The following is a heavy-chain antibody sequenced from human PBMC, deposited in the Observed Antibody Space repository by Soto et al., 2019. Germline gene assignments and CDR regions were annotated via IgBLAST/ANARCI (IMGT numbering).Heavy chain of an antibody. Sequence: GPSVKVSCKASGYTFTSYDINWVRQATGQGLEWMGWMNPNSGNTGYAQKFQGRVTMTRNTSISTAYMELSSLRSEDTAVYYCARGGRGSMITFGGVIVTWFDPWGQGTRVTVAS. CDR2: MNPNSGNT. D-gene: IGHD3-16*02. CDR1: GYTFTSYD. J-gene: IGHJ5*02. V-gene: IGHV1-8*01. CDR3: ARGGRGSMITFGGVIVTWFDP.